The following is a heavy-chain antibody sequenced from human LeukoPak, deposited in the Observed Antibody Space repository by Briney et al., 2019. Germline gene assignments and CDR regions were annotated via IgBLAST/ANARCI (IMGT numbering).Heavy chain of an antibody. CDR1: GGSISSYY. J-gene: IGHJ4*02. CDR2: IHYNGGT. V-gene: IGHV4-59*08. Sequence: SETLSLTCTVSGGSISSYYWTWIRQPPGKGLELIGYIHYNGGTNYNPSLKSRVTLSVDTSENQISLKLSSVTAADTAVYFCARGTAAASGSFDYWGQGTRVTVSS. CDR3: ARGTAAASGSFDY. D-gene: IGHD1-14*01.